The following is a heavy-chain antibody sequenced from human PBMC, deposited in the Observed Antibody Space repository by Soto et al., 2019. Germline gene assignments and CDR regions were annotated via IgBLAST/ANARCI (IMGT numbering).Heavy chain of an antibody. CDR3: ARDLSGDYGALDT. V-gene: IGHV3-7*01. CDR1: GFTFSSYW. J-gene: IGHJ3*02. CDR2: IKHDGSEK. Sequence: GGSLRLSCAASGFTFSSYWMSWVRQAPGKGLEWVANIKHDGSEKYYADSVKGRFTISRDNSKNTLYLQMNSLRAEDTAVYYCARDLSGDYGALDTWGQGTMVTVSS. D-gene: IGHD4-17*01.